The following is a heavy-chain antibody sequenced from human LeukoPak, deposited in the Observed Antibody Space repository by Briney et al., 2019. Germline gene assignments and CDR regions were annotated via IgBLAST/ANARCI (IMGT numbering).Heavy chain of an antibody. CDR1: GGSFSGYY. Sequence: NPSETLSLTCAVYGGSFSGYYWSWIRQPPGKGLEWIGEVNHSGSTNYNPSLKSRVTISVDTSKNQFSLKLSSMTAADTAVYYCARAIGGYFFWSVYYPVAVFDIGGQGKMVTVSS. D-gene: IGHD3-3*01. V-gene: IGHV4-34*01. J-gene: IGHJ3*02. CDR2: VNHSGST. CDR3: ARAIGGYFFWSVYYPVAVFDI.